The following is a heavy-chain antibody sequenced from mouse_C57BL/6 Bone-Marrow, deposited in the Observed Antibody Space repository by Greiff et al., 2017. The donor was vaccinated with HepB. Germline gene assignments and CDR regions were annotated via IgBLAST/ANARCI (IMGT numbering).Heavy chain of an antibody. V-gene: IGHV5-15*01. J-gene: IGHJ1*03. Sequence: EVNVVESGGGLVQPGGSLKLSCAASGFTFSDYGMAWVRQAPRKGPEWVAFISNLAYSIYYADTVTGRFTISRENAKNTLYLEMSSLRSEDTAMYYCARRGTTVVATEHWYFDVWGTGTTVTVSS. CDR2: ISNLAYSI. CDR1: GFTFSDYG. CDR3: ARRGTTVVATEHWYFDV. D-gene: IGHD1-1*01.